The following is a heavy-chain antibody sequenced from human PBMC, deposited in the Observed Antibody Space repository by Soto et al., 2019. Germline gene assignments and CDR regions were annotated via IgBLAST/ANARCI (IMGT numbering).Heavy chain of an antibody. Sequence: VASVKVSCKASGYTFTSYGISWVRQAPGQGLEWMGWINPYNGNTSYAQKVQGRVTMTRNTSISTAYMELSSLRSDDTAVYYCARGSDDFWSGYYTGYFDYWGQGTLVTVSS. CDR1: GYTFTSYG. J-gene: IGHJ4*02. V-gene: IGHV1-8*02. D-gene: IGHD3-3*01. CDR3: ARGSDDFWSGYYTGYFDY. CDR2: INPYNGNT.